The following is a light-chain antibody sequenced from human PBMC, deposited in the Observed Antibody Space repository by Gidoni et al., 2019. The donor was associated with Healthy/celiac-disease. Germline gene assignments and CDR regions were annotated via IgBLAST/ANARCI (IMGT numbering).Light chain of an antibody. CDR3: QQYGSSGT. CDR1: QSVSSSY. V-gene: IGKV3-20*01. J-gene: IGKJ1*01. Sequence: EIVLTQSPGTLSLSPGERATLSCRARQSVSSSYLAWYQQKPGQAPRLLIDGASSRATGIPDRFSGSGSGTDFTLTISRLEPEDFAVYYCQQYGSSGTFGQGTKVEIK. CDR2: GAS.